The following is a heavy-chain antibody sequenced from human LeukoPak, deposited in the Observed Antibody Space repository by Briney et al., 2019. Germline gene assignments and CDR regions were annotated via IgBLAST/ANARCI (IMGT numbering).Heavy chain of an antibody. CDR1: GYTFTSYD. D-gene: IGHD2-21*01. Sequence: ASVKVSCKASGYTFTSYDINWVRQATGQGLEWMGWMNPNSGNTGYAQKFQGRVTMTRNTSISTAYMELSSLRSEDTAVYYCARGTVRTGRLWWSYWGQGTLVTVSS. CDR2: MNPNSGNT. CDR3: ARGTVRTGRLWWSY. V-gene: IGHV1-8*02. J-gene: IGHJ4*02.